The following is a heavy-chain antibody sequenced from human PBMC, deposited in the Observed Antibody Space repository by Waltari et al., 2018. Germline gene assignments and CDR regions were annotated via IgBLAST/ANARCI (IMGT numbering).Heavy chain of an antibody. CDR1: GYTFTGYY. Sequence: QVQLVQSGAEVKKPGASVKVSCKASGYTFTGYYMYWVRRAPGQGLEWMGRINPNSGGTNYAQKFQGRVTMTRDTSISTAYMELSRLRSDDTAVYYCARDRKGIAVAGGWFDPWGQGTLVTVSS. J-gene: IGHJ5*02. D-gene: IGHD6-19*01. CDR2: INPNSGGT. V-gene: IGHV1-2*06. CDR3: ARDRKGIAVAGGWFDP.